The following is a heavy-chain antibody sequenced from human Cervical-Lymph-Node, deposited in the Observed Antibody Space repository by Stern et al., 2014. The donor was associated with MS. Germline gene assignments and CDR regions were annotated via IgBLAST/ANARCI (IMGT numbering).Heavy chain of an antibody. CDR3: ARDRYFGAFDI. V-gene: IGHV3-7*01. CDR1: GFTFRGSW. Sequence: EVQLVESGGGLVQPGGSLRLSCAASGFTFRGSWMTWVRQAPGKGLEWVASIKDDGSDRYYVDSVKGRFTISRDNAKTSLFLQMNGLRAEDTAVYYCARDRYFGAFDIWGQGTMVTVSS. J-gene: IGHJ3*02. D-gene: IGHD3-10*01. CDR2: IKDDGSDR.